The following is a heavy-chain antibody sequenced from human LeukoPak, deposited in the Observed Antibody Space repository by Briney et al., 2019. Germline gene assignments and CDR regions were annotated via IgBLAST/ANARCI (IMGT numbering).Heavy chain of an antibody. D-gene: IGHD3-22*01. CDR2: INPNSGGT. Sequence: ASVKVSRKASGYTFTGYYMHWVRQAPGQGLEWMGWINPNSGGTNYAQKFQGRVTMTRDTSISTAYMELSRLRSDDTAVYYCARDRDYYDSSGGWFDPWGQGTLVTVSS. CDR1: GYTFTGYY. J-gene: IGHJ5*02. CDR3: ARDRDYYDSSGGWFDP. V-gene: IGHV1-2*02.